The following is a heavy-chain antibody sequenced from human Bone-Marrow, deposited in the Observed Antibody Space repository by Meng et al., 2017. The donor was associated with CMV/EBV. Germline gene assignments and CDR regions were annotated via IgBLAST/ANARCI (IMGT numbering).Heavy chain of an antibody. D-gene: IGHD6-13*01. CDR1: GGSFSNYC. Sequence: SETLSLTCAIYGGSFSNYCWTWIRQPPGKGLQWIGEINYYGTTNYNPSLKNRVTISLDTSKNQFSLKVRPVTAADTAVYYCARGPRETSALDSSSYNWFDPWGQGTLVTVSS. J-gene: IGHJ5*02. CDR2: INYYGTT. V-gene: IGHV4-34*01. CDR3: ARGPRETSALDSSSYNWFDP.